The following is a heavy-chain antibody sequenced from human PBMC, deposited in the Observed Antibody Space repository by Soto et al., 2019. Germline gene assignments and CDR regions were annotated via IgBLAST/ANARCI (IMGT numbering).Heavy chain of an antibody. D-gene: IGHD3-10*01. CDR3: ARDGAYGSGREVDAFDI. V-gene: IGHV3-33*01. J-gene: IGHJ3*02. CDR2: IWYDGSNK. CDR1: GFTFSSYG. Sequence: QVQLVESGGGVVQPGRSLRLSCAASGFTFSSYGMHWVRQAPGKGLEWVAVIWYDGSNKYYADSVKGRFTISRDNSKNTLYLQMNSLRAEDTAVYYCARDGAYGSGREVDAFDIWGQGTMVTVSS.